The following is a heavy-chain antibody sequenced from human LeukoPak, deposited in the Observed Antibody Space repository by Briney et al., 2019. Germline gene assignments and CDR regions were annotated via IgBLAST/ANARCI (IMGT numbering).Heavy chain of an antibody. J-gene: IGHJ6*03. Sequence: EASVKVSCKASGYTFTGYYMHWVRQAPGQGLEWMGWINPNSGGTNYAQKFQGRVTMTRDTSISTAYMELNRLRSDDTAVYYCARENSSSWYWDNYYYYYMDVWGKGTTVTVSS. D-gene: IGHD6-13*01. CDR3: ARENSSSWYWDNYYYYYMDV. V-gene: IGHV1-2*02. CDR1: GYTFTGYY. CDR2: INPNSGGT.